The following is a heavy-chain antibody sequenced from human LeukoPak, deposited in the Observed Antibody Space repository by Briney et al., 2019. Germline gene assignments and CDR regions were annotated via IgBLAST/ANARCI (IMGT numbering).Heavy chain of an antibody. V-gene: IGHV1-2*06. D-gene: IGHD3-3*01. CDR1: GYTFTGHY. Sequence: ASVKVSCKASGYTFTGHYVHRVRQAPGQGLEWMGRIHPNSGGTNYAQKFQGRVTMTRDTSITTAYMELSSLRSDDTAVYYCARVVPISSGMDVWGQGTTVTVSS. CDR2: IHPNSGGT. CDR3: ARVVPISSGMDV. J-gene: IGHJ6*02.